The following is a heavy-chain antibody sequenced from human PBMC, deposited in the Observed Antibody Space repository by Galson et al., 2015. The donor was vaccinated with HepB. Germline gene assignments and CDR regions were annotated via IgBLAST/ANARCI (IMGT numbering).Heavy chain of an antibody. CDR1: GCTFSSYA. Sequence: SVKVSCKASGCTFSSYAISWVRQAPGQGLEWMGVIIPIFGTANYAQKFQGRVTITADKSTSTAYMELSSLRSEDTAVYYCARATKIAAVGPAFDYWCQRTLVTVS. J-gene: IGHJ4*02. D-gene: IGHD6-13*01. V-gene: IGHV1-69*06. CDR2: IIPIFGTA. CDR3: ARATKIAAVGPAFDY.